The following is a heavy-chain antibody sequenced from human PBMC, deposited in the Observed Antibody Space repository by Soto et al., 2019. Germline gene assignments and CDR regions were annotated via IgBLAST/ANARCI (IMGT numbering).Heavy chain of an antibody. CDR1: GGSFTSNNW. Sequence: SETLSLTCAVSGGSFTSNNWWTWVRQPPGQGLEWIGEIYRTGSTNYNPSLKSRVTISLDKSENQFSLKVTSLTAADTAVYYCASRDPGTSVDYWGQGILVTVSA. J-gene: IGHJ4*02. CDR2: IYRTGST. V-gene: IGHV4-4*02. D-gene: IGHD1-7*01. CDR3: ASRDPGTSVDY.